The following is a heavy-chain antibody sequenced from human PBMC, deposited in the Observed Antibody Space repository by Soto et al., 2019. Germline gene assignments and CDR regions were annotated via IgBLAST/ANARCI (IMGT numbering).Heavy chain of an antibody. Sequence: EEQLLESGGRLVQPGESLRLSCEASGFTSTKYAMSWVRQAPGKGLEWVSAIDGSDDSTYYTDSVKGRFSISRDKSKNTVYLQMNILRDEDSALYYCAKETGVLRFRQGLDVWGRGTMVRVSS. D-gene: IGHD2-8*02. J-gene: IGHJ3*01. CDR3: AKETGVLRFRQGLDV. V-gene: IGHV3-23*01. CDR2: IDGSDDST. CDR1: GFTSTKYA.